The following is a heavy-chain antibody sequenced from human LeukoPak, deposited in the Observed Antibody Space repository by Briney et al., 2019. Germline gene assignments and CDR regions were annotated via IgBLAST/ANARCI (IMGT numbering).Heavy chain of an antibody. CDR1: Y. J-gene: IGHJ5*02. CDR2: INHSGST. D-gene: IGHD2-2*01. CDR3: ARGEVRCSSTSCYVGWFDP. V-gene: IGHV4-34*01. Sequence: YWXWLRQPPGKGLEWXGEINHSGSTNYNPSLTRRVTISVDTSKNQFSLKLSSVTAADTAVYYCARGEVRCSSTSCYVGWFDPWGQGTLVTVSS.